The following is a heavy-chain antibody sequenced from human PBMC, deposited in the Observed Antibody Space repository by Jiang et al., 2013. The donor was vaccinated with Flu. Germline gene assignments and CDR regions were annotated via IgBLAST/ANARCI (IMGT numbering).Heavy chain of an antibody. Sequence: GSGLVKPSQTLSLTCTVSGGSISSGSYYWSWIRQPAGKGLEWIGRIYTSGSTNYNPSLKSRVTIFGDTSKNQFSLKLSSVTAADTAVYYCAREDRGGVPLYYFDYWGQGTLVTVSS. CDR1: GGSISSGSYY. CDR3: AREDRGGVPLYYFDY. J-gene: IGHJ4*02. CDR2: IYTSGST. D-gene: IGHD3-10*01. V-gene: IGHV4-61*02.